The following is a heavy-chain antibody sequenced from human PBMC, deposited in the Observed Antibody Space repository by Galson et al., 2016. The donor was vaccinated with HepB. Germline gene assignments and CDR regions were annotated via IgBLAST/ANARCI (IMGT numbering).Heavy chain of an antibody. CDR3: ARMYCSSSSCYFDS. CDR2: IYSDGSTK. V-gene: IGHV3-33*01. D-gene: IGHD2-2*01. CDR1: GFLFNYFA. J-gene: IGHJ4*02. Sequence: SLRLSCATSGFLFNYFAMHWFRQAPGKGLEWVATIYSDGSTKYYEDSVKGRFTISRDNSKNTLDLQMSSLKVEDTAVYYCARMYCSSSSCYFDSWGQGALVTVSS.